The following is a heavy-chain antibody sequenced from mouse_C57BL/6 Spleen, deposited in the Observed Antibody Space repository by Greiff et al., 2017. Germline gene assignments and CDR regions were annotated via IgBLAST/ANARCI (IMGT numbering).Heavy chain of an antibody. J-gene: IGHJ4*01. D-gene: IGHD2-5*01. Sequence: QVQLQQSGAELVKPGASVKMSCKASGYTFTSYWITWVKQRPGQGLEWIGDIYPGSGSTNYNEKFKSKATLTVDTSSSTAYMQLSSLTSEDSAVYYCARDRNYEADYYARDYWGQGTSVSVSS. CDR3: ARDRNYEADYYARDY. CDR1: GYTFTSYW. CDR2: IYPGSGST. V-gene: IGHV1-55*01.